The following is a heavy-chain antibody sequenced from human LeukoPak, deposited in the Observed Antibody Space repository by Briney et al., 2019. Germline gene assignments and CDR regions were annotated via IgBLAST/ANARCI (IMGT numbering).Heavy chain of an antibody. CDR2: IPYDGINK. Sequence: GGSLRLSCAASGFPFSSYGMHWVRQAPGKGLEWLAVIPYDGINKYSADSVKGRFTISRDNSKNTLYLQMNSLRAEDTAVYYCAKDRYGGNSDLVYWGQGTMVTVSS. CDR3: AKDRYGGNSDLVY. CDR1: GFPFSSYG. V-gene: IGHV3-30*18. D-gene: IGHD4-23*01. J-gene: IGHJ4*02.